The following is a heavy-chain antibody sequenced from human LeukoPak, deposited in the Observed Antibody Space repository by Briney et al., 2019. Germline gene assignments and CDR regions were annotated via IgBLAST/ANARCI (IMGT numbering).Heavy chain of an antibody. J-gene: IGHJ4*02. CDR3: AREDSEAFDY. CDR2: ISYDGSNK. Sequence: PGGSLRLSCAASGFTFSSYAMHLVRQAPGKGLEWVAVISYDGSNKYYADSVKGRFTISRDNSKNTLYLQMNSLRAEDTAVYYCAREDSEAFDYWGQGTLVTVSS. V-gene: IGHV3-30-3*01. CDR1: GFTFSSYA. D-gene: IGHD1-26*01.